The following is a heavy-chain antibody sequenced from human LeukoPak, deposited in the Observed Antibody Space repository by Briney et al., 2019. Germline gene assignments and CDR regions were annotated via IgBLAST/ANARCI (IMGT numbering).Heavy chain of an antibody. D-gene: IGHD5-12*01. Sequence: GGSLRLSCAASGFTFSSYSMNWVRQAPGKGLEWVSSISSSSSYIYYADSVKGRFTISRDNAKNSLYLQMNSLRAEDTAVYYCARDPEWNRGYLSFDYWGQGTLVTVSS. CDR2: ISSSSSYI. CDR1: GFTFSSYS. V-gene: IGHV3-21*01. J-gene: IGHJ4*02. CDR3: ARDPEWNRGYLSFDY.